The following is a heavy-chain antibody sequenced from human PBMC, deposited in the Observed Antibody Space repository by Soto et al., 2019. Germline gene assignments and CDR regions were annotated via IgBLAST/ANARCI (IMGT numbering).Heavy chain of an antibody. Sequence: PGGSLRLSCAASGFTVSSNYMSWVRQAPGKGLEWVSVIYSGGSTYYADSVKGRFTISRDNSKNTLYLQMNSLRAEDTAVYYCAKDGRGVAAAGGDAFDIWGQGTMVTVSS. CDR2: IYSGGST. V-gene: IGHV3-66*01. J-gene: IGHJ3*02. CDR3: AKDGRGVAAAGGDAFDI. CDR1: GFTVSSNY. D-gene: IGHD6-13*01.